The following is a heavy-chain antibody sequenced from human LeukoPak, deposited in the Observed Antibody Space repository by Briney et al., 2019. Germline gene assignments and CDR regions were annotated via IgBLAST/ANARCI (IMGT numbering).Heavy chain of an antibody. CDR1: GGTFSSYA. V-gene: IGHV1-69*05. Sequence: SVKVSCKASGGTFSSYAISWVRQAPGQGLEWMGGIIPIFGTANYAQKFQGRVTITTDESTSTAYMELSSLRSEDTAVYYCAGGSPWFSGSYLATWGQGTLVTVSS. CDR2: IIPIFGTA. D-gene: IGHD1-26*01. J-gene: IGHJ4*02. CDR3: AGGSPWFSGSYLAT.